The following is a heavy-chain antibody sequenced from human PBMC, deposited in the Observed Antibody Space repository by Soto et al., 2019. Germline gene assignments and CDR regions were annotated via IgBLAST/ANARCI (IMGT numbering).Heavy chain of an antibody. CDR3: ARARGNAWYSDY. J-gene: IGHJ4*02. CDR1: GFSFRDYS. V-gene: IGHV3-21*04. CDR2: ITHTGTNA. D-gene: IGHD2-21*02. Sequence: GESLQVSCTASGFSFRDYSFHCVLQATGKGLEWVSLITHTGTNAYYADSVKVPFTISKERDEKSLILQMTSLRVEDTAVYPCARARGNAWYSDYWGQGTLVTVSS.